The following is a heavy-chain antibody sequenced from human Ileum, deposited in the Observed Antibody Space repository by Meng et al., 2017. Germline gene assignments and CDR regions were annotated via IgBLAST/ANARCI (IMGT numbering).Heavy chain of an antibody. Sequence: LEQWGPGLLKPSETPSLTWAVYGGSLTDYCGSWIRQTPGKGLEWIGEINHGGNTNYNPSLKSRVTISIDTSRDQFSLKLTSVTAADTAVYYCARVELRGDTRDSCGLDHWGQGTLVTVSS. J-gene: IGHJ4*02. V-gene: IGHV4-34*01. D-gene: IGHD3-22*01. CDR3: ARVELRGDTRDSCGLDH. CDR2: INHGGNT. CDR1: GGSLTDYC.